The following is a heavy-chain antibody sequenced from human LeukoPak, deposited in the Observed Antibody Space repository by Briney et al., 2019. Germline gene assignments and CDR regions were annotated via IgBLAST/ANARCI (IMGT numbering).Heavy chain of an antibody. D-gene: IGHD1-26*01. CDR3: ARVSGSYYFDY. CDR1: GGSISSYY. V-gene: IGHV4-59*12. Sequence: PSETLSLTCTVSGGSISSYYWSWIRQPPGKGLEWIGYIYHSGSTYYNPSLKSRVTISVDRSKNQFSLKLSSVTAADTAVYYCARVSGSYYFDYWGQGTLVTVSS. J-gene: IGHJ4*02. CDR2: IYHSGST.